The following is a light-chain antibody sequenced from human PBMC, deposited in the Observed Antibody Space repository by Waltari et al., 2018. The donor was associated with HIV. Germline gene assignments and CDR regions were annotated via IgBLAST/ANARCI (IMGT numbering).Light chain of an antibody. V-gene: IGLV1-44*01. CDR1: SSHVGSNI. Sequence: QSVLTQPPSASGTPGQRVSISCSGSSSHVGSNIVNWYQQLPGAAPKLLIFSDSLRPSGVPDRFSGSKSGTSASLAISGLQSEDEADYHCVAWDDSLNGWVFGGGTKLAVL. J-gene: IGLJ3*02. CDR3: VAWDDSLNGWV. CDR2: SDS.